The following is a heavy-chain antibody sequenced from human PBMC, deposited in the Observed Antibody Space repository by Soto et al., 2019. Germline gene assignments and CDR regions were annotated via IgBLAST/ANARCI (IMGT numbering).Heavy chain of an antibody. J-gene: IGHJ5*02. CDR3: ARGENPYYYDSSGGWFDP. Sequence: SETLSLTCTVSGGSIGSGDYYWSWIRQPPGKGLEWIGYIYYSGSTYYNPSLKSRVTISVDTSKNQFSLKLSSVTAADTAVYYCARGENPYYYDSSGGWFDPWGQGTLVTVSS. D-gene: IGHD3-22*01. V-gene: IGHV4-30-4*01. CDR1: GGSIGSGDYY. CDR2: IYYSGST.